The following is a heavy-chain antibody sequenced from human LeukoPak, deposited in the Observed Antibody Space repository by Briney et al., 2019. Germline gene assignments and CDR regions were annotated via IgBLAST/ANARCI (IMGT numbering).Heavy chain of an antibody. CDR3: TRGAGWLIDY. CDR2: IYYSGST. CDR1: GGSFSSSSYY. J-gene: IGHJ4*02. D-gene: IGHD3-16*01. V-gene: IGHV4-39*07. Sequence: SETLSLTCTVSGGSFSSSSYYWGWIRQPPGTGLEWIGSIYYSGSTYYNPSLKSRVTISADTSKNQFSLKLNSVTAADTAVYYCTRGAGWLIDYWGQGILVTVSS.